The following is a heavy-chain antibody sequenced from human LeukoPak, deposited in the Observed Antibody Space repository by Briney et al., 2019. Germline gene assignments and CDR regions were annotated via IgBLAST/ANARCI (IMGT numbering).Heavy chain of an antibody. Sequence: RAGGPLRLSCAASGFTFSSYGMHWVRQAPGKGLEGVAVISYDGSNKYYADSVKGRFTISRDNSKNTLYLQMNSLRAEDTAVYYCAKDSNPYSSGWLLFDYWGQGTLVTVSS. J-gene: IGHJ4*02. D-gene: IGHD6-19*01. CDR2: ISYDGSNK. CDR1: GFTFSSYG. CDR3: AKDSNPYSSGWLLFDY. V-gene: IGHV3-30*18.